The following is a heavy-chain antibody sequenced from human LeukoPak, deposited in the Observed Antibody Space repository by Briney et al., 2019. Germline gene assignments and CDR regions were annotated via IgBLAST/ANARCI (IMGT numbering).Heavy chain of an antibody. CDR1: GFTFSSYW. V-gene: IGHV3-7*01. CDR2: IKQDGSEK. D-gene: IGHD3-3*01. J-gene: IGHJ6*03. CDR3: ARSVPYYDFWSGYYDYYYYMDV. Sequence: GGSLRLSCAASGFTFSSYWMSWVRQAPGKGLEWVANIKQDGSEKYYVDSVKGRFTISRDNAKNSLYLQMNSLRAEDTAVYYCARSVPYYDFWSGYYDYYYYMDVWGRGTTVTVSS.